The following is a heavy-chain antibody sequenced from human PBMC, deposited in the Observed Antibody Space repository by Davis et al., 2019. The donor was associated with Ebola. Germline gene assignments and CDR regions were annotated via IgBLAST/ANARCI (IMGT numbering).Heavy chain of an antibody. CDR1: GFTFSSYA. CDR3: ARTANDFPQGTGHGLDV. J-gene: IGHJ6*02. CDR2: ISYDGSNK. V-gene: IGHV3-30-3*01. D-gene: IGHD3-3*01. Sequence: PGGSLRLSCAASGFTFSSYAMHWVRQAPGKGLEWVAVISYDGSNKYYADSVKGRFTISRDNSKNTLYLQMNSLRADDTAVYYCARTANDFPQGTGHGLDVWGRGTAVTVSS.